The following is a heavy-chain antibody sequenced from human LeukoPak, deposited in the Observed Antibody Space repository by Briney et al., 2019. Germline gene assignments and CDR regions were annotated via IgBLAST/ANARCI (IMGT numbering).Heavy chain of an antibody. D-gene: IGHD3-3*01. J-gene: IGHJ6*03. CDR1: GYSISSGYY. CDR2: IYHSGST. V-gene: IGHV4-38-2*02. CDR3: ARQSRITIFGVVILGNRDV. Sequence: PSETLSLTCTVSGYSISSGYYWGWIRQPPGKGLEWIGSIYHSGSTYYNPSLKSRVTISVDTSKNQFSLKLSSVTAADTAVYYWARQSRITIFGVVILGNRDVGGKGTTVTVS.